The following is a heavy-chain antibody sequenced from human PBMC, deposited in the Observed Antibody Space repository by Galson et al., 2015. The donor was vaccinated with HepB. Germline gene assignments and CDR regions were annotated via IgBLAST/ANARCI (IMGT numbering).Heavy chain of an antibody. V-gene: IGHV3-7*01. J-gene: IGHJ2*01. Sequence: SLRLSCAASGFSFGTSWMTWFRRAPGKGLEWVANIAPDGSEVFYVHSVKGRFTISRDNGRNSLYLQVHSLRADDTAEYYCARVLTHWYCDLWGRGTLVTVSP. D-gene: IGHD4-23*01. CDR2: IAPDGSEV. CDR1: GFSFGTSW. CDR3: ARVLTHWYCDL.